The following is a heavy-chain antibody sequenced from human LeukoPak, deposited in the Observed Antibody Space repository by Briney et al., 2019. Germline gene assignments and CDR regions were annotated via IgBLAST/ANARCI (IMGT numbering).Heavy chain of an antibody. CDR3: ARQGDDY. CDR2: IKEDGSEK. J-gene: IGHJ4*01. V-gene: IGHV3-7*01. CDR1: GFTFSHYW. Sequence: GGSLRLSCAASGFTFSHYWMSWVRQAPGKGLECVANIKEDGSEKYYVDSVKGRFTISRDNAKNSLYLQMNSLRAEDTAVYYCARQGDDYWGHGTLVTVSS. D-gene: IGHD3-16*01.